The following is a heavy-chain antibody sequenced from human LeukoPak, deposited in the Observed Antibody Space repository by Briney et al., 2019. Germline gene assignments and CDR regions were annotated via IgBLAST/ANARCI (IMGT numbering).Heavy chain of an antibody. J-gene: IGHJ4*02. D-gene: IGHD5-18*01. V-gene: IGHV3-9*01. CDR1: GFTFDDYA. Sequence: PGRSLRLSCAASGFTFDDYAMHWVWQAPGKGLEWVSGISWNSGSIGYADSVKGRFTISRDNAENSLYLQMNSLRAEDTALYYCAKGLIQLWFGGVDYWGQGTLVTVSS. CDR2: ISWNSGSI. CDR3: AKGLIQLWFGGVDY.